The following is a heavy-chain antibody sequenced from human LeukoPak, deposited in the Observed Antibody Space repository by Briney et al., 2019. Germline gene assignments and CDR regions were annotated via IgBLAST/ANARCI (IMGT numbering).Heavy chain of an antibody. Sequence: ASAKVSCKASGYTFTNNYLHWVRQAPGQGLEWMGMIYPRDGSTSYAQNFQGRVIVTRDTSTTTVHMELRGLRSEDTAVYYCARDQEGFDYWGQGTVVTVSS. V-gene: IGHV1-46*01. CDR3: ARDQEGFDY. CDR2: IYPRDGST. J-gene: IGHJ4*02. CDR1: GYTFTNNY.